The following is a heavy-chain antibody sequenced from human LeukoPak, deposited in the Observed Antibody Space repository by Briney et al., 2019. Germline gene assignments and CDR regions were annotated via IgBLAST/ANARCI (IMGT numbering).Heavy chain of an antibody. CDR2: ISAYNGNT. CDR1: GYTFTGYG. D-gene: IGHD2-21*02. Sequence: ASVKVSCKASGYTFTGYGISWVRQAPGQGLEWVGWISAYNGNTNYAQKLQGRVTMTTDTSTTTAYMELRSLRSDDTAVYYCARYFGGDCYHPANYWGQGTLVTVSS. J-gene: IGHJ4*02. V-gene: IGHV1-18*01. CDR3: ARYFGGDCYHPANY.